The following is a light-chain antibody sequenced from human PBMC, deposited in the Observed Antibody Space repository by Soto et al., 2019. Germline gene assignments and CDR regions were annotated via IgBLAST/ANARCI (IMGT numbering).Light chain of an antibody. Sequence: EIVLTQSPATLSLSPWERATLSCRASQTVSSSLAWYQQKPGQAPRLLIYEASNRATGIPARFSGSGSGADFTLTISSLEPEDFAVYYCQQYGSSGTFGQGTRLEIK. CDR1: QTVSSS. J-gene: IGKJ5*01. CDR2: EAS. V-gene: IGKV3-11*01. CDR3: QQYGSSGT.